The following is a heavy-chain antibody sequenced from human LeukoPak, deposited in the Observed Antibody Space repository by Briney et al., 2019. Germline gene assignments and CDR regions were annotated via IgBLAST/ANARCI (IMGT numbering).Heavy chain of an antibody. J-gene: IGHJ4*02. CDR1: GFSFTIYW. V-gene: IGHV5-51*01. CDR2: IYPGDSDT. D-gene: IGHD6-13*01. CDR3: ARHVSGSSWTLDS. Sequence: GESLKISCKSSGFSFTIYWIGWVRQMPGKGLEWMGIIYPGDSDTRYSPSFQGQVTISADKSISTAYLQWSSLKAADTAIYYCARHVSGSSWTLDSWGQGTLVTVSS.